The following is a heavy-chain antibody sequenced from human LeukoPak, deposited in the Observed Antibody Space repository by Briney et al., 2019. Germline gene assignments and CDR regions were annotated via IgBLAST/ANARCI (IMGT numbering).Heavy chain of an antibody. CDR2: IKDDGRET. CDR1: GFTFSSYE. J-gene: IGHJ4*02. CDR3: GRDPYYDALDY. V-gene: IGHV3-7*01. D-gene: IGHD3-16*01. Sequence: GGSLRLSCAASGFTFSSYEMNWVRQAPGKGLEWVANIKDDGRETYYLDSVKGRFTISRDNAKNSLYLQMNSLRAEDTAVYYCGRDPYYDALDYWGQGTLVTVSS.